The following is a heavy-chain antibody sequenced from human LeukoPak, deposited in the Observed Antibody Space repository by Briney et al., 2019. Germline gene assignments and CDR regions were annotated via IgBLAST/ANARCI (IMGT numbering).Heavy chain of an antibody. CDR1: GGSISSSSYY. V-gene: IGHV4-39*07. Sequence: SETLSLTCTVSGGSISSSSYYWGWIRQPPGKGLEWIGSIYYSGSTYYNPSLKSRVTISVDTSKNQFSLKLSSVTAADTAVYYCARDSDHYDSSGYGGYFDYWGQGTLVTVSS. CDR3: ARDSDHYDSSGYGGYFDY. D-gene: IGHD3-22*01. J-gene: IGHJ4*02. CDR2: IYYSGST.